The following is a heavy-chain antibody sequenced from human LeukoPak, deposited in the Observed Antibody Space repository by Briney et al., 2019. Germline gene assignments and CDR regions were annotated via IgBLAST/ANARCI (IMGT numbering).Heavy chain of an antibody. Sequence: GGSLRLSCAASGFTFSSSAMSWVRQAPGKGLEWVSAISGSGAGTYYADSVKGRFTISRDNSKNTLYLQMNSLRAEDTAVYYCAKELRGIRVFDYWGQGTLVTVSS. CDR2: ISGSGAGT. CDR3: AKELRGIRVFDY. CDR1: GFTFSSSA. D-gene: IGHD3-16*01. V-gene: IGHV3-23*01. J-gene: IGHJ4*02.